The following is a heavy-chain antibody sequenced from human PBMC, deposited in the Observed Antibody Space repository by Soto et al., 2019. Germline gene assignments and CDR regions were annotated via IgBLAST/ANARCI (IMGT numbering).Heavy chain of an antibody. J-gene: IGHJ4*02. CDR2: IKSKTDGGTT. CDR1: GFTFSNAW. CDR3: TAGLRGSY. V-gene: IGHV3-15*01. D-gene: IGHD3-16*01. Sequence: GGSLRLSCAASGFTFSNAWMSWVRQAPGKGLEWVDRIKSKTDGGTTDYAAPVKGRFTISRDDSKNTLYLQMNSLKTEDTAVYYCTAGLRGSYWGQGTMVTVSS.